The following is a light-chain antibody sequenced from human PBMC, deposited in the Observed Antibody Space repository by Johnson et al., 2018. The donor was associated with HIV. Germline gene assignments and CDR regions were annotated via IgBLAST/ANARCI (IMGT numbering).Light chain of an antibody. Sequence: QSVLTQPPSVSAAPGQKVTISCSGSSSNIGNNYVSWYQQLPGTAPKLLIYENNKRPSGIPDRISGSKSGTSATLGITGLQTGDEADYYCGTWDNSLSAYVFDTGTKVTVL. CDR3: GTWDNSLSAYV. CDR2: ENN. V-gene: IGLV1-51*02. CDR1: SSNIGNNY. J-gene: IGLJ1*01.